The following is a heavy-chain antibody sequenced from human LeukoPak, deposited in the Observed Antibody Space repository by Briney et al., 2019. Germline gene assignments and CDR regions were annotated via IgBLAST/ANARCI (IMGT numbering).Heavy chain of an antibody. CDR2: INPNSGGT. CDR1: GYTFTGYY. V-gene: IGHV1-2*02. D-gene: IGHD3-22*01. CDR3: ARDAMSFFTMIGWFDP. Sequence: GVSVKASCKSSGYTFTGYYMHWVRQAPGQGLEWMGWINPNSGGTNYAQKFQGRVTMTRDTSISTAYMELSRLRSDDTAVYCCARDAMSFFTMIGWFDPWGQGTLVTVSS. J-gene: IGHJ5*02.